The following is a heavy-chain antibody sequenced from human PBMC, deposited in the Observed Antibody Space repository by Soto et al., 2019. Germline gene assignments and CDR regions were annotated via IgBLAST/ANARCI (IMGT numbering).Heavy chain of an antibody. J-gene: IGHJ1*01. CDR2: IIPIFGTA. CDR1: GGTFSSYA. V-gene: IGHV1-69*12. Sequence: QVQLVQSGAEVKKPGSSVKVSCKASGGTFSSYAISWVRQAPGQGLEWMGGIIPIFGTANYAQKFQGRVTITADESTSPAYMGLSSLRSEDTAVYYCARDPTVTTTLPEYFQHWGQGTLVTVSS. D-gene: IGHD4-17*01. CDR3: ARDPTVTTTLPEYFQH.